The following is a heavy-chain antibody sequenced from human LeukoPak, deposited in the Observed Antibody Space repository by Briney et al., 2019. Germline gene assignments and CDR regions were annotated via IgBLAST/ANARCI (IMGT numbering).Heavy chain of an antibody. CDR1: GFTFSSYS. D-gene: IGHD6-19*01. V-gene: IGHV3-48*01. CDR3: ARNIAVAGTWGSSYYYGMDV. CDR2: ISSSSSTI. Sequence: PGGSLRLSCAASGFTFSSYSMNWVRQAPGKGLEWVSYISSSSSTIYYADSVKGRFTISRDNAKNSLYLQMNSLRAEDTAVYYCARNIAVAGTWGSSYYYGMDVWGQGTTVTVSS. J-gene: IGHJ6*02.